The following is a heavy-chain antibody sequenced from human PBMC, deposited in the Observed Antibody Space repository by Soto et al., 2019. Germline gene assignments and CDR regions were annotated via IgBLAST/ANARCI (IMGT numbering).Heavy chain of an antibody. Sequence: QITLKESGPTLVKPTQTLTLTCTFSGFSLSTSGVGVGWIRQPPGKALEWLALIYWDDDKRYIPSLKSRLTITKATSKHHVVLTKTNMEPVETATYYCARRQITKTGAFDICGQGTMVTVSS. J-gene: IGHJ3*02. V-gene: IGHV2-5*02. CDR2: IYWDDDK. CDR1: GFSLSTSGVG. CDR3: ARRQITKTGAFDI. D-gene: IGHD3-10*01.